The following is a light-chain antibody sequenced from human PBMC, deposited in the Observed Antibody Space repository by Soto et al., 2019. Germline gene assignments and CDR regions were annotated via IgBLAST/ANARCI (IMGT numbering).Light chain of an antibody. CDR1: SSDVGGYNY. CDR2: DVT. CDR3: NSYTSSRTYV. Sequence: QSALTQPASVSGSPGQSITITCTGTSSDVGGYNYVYWYQQHPGKVPKLMIYDVTNRPSGVSNRFSGSKSGNTASLTISGLQAEDEADYYCNSYTSSRTYVFGTGTKVTVL. J-gene: IGLJ1*01. V-gene: IGLV2-14*03.